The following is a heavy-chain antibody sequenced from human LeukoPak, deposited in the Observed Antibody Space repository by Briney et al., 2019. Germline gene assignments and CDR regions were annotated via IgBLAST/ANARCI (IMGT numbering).Heavy chain of an antibody. CDR2: ISAYNGNT. CDR1: DYTFMGYG. Sequence: EASVKVSCKASDYTFMGYGISWVRQAPGQGLEWMGWISAYNGNTNYAQKLQDRVTMTTDTSTSTAYMELRSLRPDDTAVYYCARENSGYYVAYFDYWGQGTLVTVSS. D-gene: IGHD5-12*01. CDR3: ARENSGYYVAYFDY. J-gene: IGHJ4*02. V-gene: IGHV1-18*04.